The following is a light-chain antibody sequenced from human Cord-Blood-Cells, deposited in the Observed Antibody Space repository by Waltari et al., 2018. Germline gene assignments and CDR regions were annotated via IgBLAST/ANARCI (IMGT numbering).Light chain of an antibody. Sequence: DILMTQSPDSLAVSLGERATINCKSSQSVLYSSKNKNYLAWYQQKPGQPPKLLIYWASTRESGVPYRFSGSGSGTDFTLTISSLQAEDVAVYYCQQYYSTPYSFGQGTKLEIK. J-gene: IGKJ2*03. CDR3: QQYYSTPYS. CDR2: WAS. CDR1: QSVLYSSKNKNY. V-gene: IGKV4-1*01.